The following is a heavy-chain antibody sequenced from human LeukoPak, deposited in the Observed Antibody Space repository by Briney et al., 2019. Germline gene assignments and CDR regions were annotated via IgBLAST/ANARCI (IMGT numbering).Heavy chain of an antibody. CDR3: ARSAVEAATPAGY. CDR2: INPSTGGT. Sequence: GASVKVSCKTSGYTFTGYYMHWVRQAPGQGLEWMGWINPSTGGTSYAQKFQGRVTMTRDTSITTAYMELSGLRSDDTAVYYCARSAVEAATPAGYWSQGTLVTVSS. CDR1: GYTFTGYY. J-gene: IGHJ4*02. D-gene: IGHD2-15*01. V-gene: IGHV1-2*02.